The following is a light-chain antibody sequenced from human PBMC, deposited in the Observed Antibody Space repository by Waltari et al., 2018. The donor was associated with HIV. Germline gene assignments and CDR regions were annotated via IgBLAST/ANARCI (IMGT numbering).Light chain of an antibody. V-gene: IGLV1-44*01. J-gene: IGLJ3*02. Sequence: QSVLTPPPSASGTPGQRVTMSCSRSSSNTGSHAVSCYQQLPGTAPKRLIDSNNQRPTGVPDRFPGSKPGTSASLAISGLQSEDEADYYCAAWDGSLNGRMFGGGTKLTVL. CDR3: AAWDGSLNGRM. CDR2: SNN. CDR1: SSNTGSHA.